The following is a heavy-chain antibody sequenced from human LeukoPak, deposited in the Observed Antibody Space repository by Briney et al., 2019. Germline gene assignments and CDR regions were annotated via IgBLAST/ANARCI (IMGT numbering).Heavy chain of an antibody. J-gene: IGHJ6*03. D-gene: IGHD5/OR15-5a*01. V-gene: IGHV4-59*01. CDR2: VDHTGST. CDR1: DDSITMYY. CDR3: ARGRVSSSKGYSHFYYFLHKDV. Sequence: PSETLSLTCSVSDDSITMYYWTWIRQPPGKGLEWIGYVDHTGSTNFNPSLNGRVSISRDTTKNLFSLRLRSVTAADTAVYFCARGRVSSSKGYSHFYYFLHKDVLGKRNTVTVSS.